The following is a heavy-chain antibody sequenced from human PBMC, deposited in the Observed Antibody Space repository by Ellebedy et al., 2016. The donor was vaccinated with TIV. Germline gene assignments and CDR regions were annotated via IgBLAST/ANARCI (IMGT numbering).Heavy chain of an antibody. D-gene: IGHD3-16*01. J-gene: IGHJ3*02. CDR1: GYTFTSYY. Sequence: AASVKVSCKASGYTFTSYYMHWVRQAPGQGLEWMGIINPSGGSTSYAQKFQGRVTMTRDTSTSTVYMELSSLRSEDTAVYYCAREILMITFGGVREMAFDIWGQGTMVTVSS. V-gene: IGHV1-46*01. CDR2: INPSGGST. CDR3: AREILMITFGGVREMAFDI.